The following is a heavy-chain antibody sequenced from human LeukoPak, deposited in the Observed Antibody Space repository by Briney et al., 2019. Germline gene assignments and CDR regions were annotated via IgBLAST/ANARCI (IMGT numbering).Heavy chain of an antibody. CDR1: GYTFTGYY. J-gene: IGHJ3*02. CDR3: AREPSYDYVWGSYRFGVNDAFDI. D-gene: IGHD3-16*02. V-gene: IGHV1-2*02. CDR2: INPNSGGT. Sequence: EASVKVSCKASGYTFTGYYMHWVRQAPGQGLEWMGWINPNSGGTNYAQKFQGRVTMTRDTSISTAYMELSRLRSDDTAVYYCAREPSYDYVWGSYRFGVNDAFDIWGQGTMVTVSS.